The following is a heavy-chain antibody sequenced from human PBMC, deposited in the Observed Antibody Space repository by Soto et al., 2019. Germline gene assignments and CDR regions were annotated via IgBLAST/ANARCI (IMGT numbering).Heavy chain of an antibody. CDR3: ARDRVITMVRGVITSYGMDV. CDR1: GGSISSGGYY. Sequence: QVQLQESGPGLVKPSQTLSLTCTVSGGSISSGGYYWSWIRQHPGKGLEWIGYIYYSGSTYYNPSLKSRVTISVDTPKNQFSLKLSSVTAADTAVYYCARDRVITMVRGVITSYGMDVWGQGTTVTVSS. V-gene: IGHV4-31*03. D-gene: IGHD3-10*01. J-gene: IGHJ6*02. CDR2: IYYSGST.